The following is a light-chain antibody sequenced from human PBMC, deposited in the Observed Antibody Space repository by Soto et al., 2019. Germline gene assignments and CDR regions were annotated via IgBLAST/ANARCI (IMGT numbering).Light chain of an antibody. J-gene: IGKJ4*02. CDR3: QQYHYWPGT. CDR1: QSVSSY. V-gene: IGKV3-15*01. Sequence: VWTPYPGTLAFSPRHGSTLYVRASQSVSSYLAWYQQKPGQAPRLLIYGASTRATGIPARFSGSGSGTDFTLTISSLQSEDLAVYYCQQYHYWPGTCGGGTKVDIK. CDR2: GAS.